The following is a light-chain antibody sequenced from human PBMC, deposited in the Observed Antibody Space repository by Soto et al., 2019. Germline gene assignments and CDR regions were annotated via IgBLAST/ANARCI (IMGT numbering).Light chain of an antibody. CDR1: SSDVGGYNY. J-gene: IGLJ1*01. Sequence: QSALTQPASVSGSPGQSITISCTGTSSDVGGYNYVSWYQQHPGKAPKLMIYDVSNRPSGVSNRFSGSKSGNMASLTISGLQAEDEADYYCSSYTSSSTPDVFGTGTKLTVL. CDR3: SSYTSSSTPDV. CDR2: DVS. V-gene: IGLV2-14*01.